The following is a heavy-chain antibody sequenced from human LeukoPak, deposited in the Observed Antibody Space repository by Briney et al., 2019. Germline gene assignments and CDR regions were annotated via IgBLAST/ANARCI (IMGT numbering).Heavy chain of an antibody. CDR3: AREHSSGWSWFDP. CDR1: GYTFTSYA. CDR2: IYAGNGNT. D-gene: IGHD6-19*01. Sequence: EASVKVSCKASGYTFTSYAMHWVRQAPGQRLEWMGWIYAGNGNTKYSQKFQGRVTITRDTSASTAYMELSSLRSEDTAVYYCAREHSSGWSWFDPWGQGTLVTVSS. J-gene: IGHJ5*02. V-gene: IGHV1-3*01.